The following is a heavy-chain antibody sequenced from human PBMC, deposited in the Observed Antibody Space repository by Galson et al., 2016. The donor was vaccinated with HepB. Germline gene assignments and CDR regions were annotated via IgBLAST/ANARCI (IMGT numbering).Heavy chain of an antibody. Sequence: SVKVSCKASGGTFGNYGVSWLRQAPGQRLEWMGDIRPTFGVANYAQRFQDRVLITADASTSTANMELNSLASEDTAFYYCVREGGPLLAYFELWGQGTLGFVSS. CDR1: GGTFGNYG. CDR2: IRPTFGVA. CDR3: VREGGPLLAYFEL. V-gene: IGHV1-69*13. J-gene: IGHJ1*01.